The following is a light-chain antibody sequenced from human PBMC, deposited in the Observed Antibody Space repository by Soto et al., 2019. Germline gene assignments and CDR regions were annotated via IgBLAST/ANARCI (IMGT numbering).Light chain of an antibody. Sequence: QSVLTQPASVSGSPGQSITISCTGTSSDVGSYNLVSWYQHHPGKAPKLMIYEGSKRPSGVSNRFSGSKSGNTASLTISGLQAEDEADYYCSSYTSSSTYVFGTGTKVTVL. J-gene: IGLJ1*01. CDR2: EGS. CDR3: SSYTSSSTYV. CDR1: SSDVGSYNL. V-gene: IGLV2-14*02.